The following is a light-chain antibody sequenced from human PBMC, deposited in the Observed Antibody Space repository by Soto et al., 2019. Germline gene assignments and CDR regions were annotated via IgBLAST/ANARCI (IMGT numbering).Light chain of an antibody. J-gene: IGKJ1*01. CDR3: QQYNDWPRT. Sequence: IVLTQSPGTLSLSPGERATLSCRASQTVYNYLAWYQQRPGQAPRLLIYDASKRATGIPARFSASGSGTDFTLTINSLEPEDFAVYYCQQYNDWPRTFGQGTKVDIK. CDR2: DAS. V-gene: IGKV3-11*01. CDR1: QTVYNY.